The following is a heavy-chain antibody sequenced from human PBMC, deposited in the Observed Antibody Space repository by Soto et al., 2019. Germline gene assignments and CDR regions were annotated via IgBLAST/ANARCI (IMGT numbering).Heavy chain of an antibody. CDR2: INANSGGT. V-gene: IGHV1-2*02. CDR1: GYTFTGYY. J-gene: IGHJ4*02. D-gene: IGHD1-1*01. CDR3: ARAGLTTLEMATTF. Sequence: RASVKVSCKASGYTFTGYYMHWVRQAPGQGLEWMGWINANSGGTKYAQKFQGRVTMTRDTSISTAYMELSRLTSDDTAVYYCARAGLTTLEMATTFWGQGTLVTVSS.